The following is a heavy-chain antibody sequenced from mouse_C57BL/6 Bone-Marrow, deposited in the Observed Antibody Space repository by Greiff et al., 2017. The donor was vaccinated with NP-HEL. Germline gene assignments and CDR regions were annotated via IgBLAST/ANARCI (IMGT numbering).Heavy chain of an antibody. J-gene: IGHJ2*01. D-gene: IGHD2-5*01. CDR3: AKNRDYSNPYYFDY. CDR1: GFSLTSYG. Sequence: QVQLQQSGPGLVQPSQSLSITCTVSGFSLTSYGVHWVRQSPGKGLEWLGVIWRGGSTDYNVAFMSRLSITKDNSKSQVFFKMNSLQADDTAIYYCAKNRDYSNPYYFDYWGQGTTLTVSS. CDR2: IWRGGST. V-gene: IGHV2-5*01.